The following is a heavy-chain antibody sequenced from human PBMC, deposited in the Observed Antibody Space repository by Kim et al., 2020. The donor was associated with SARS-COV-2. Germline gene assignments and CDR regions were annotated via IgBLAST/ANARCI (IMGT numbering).Heavy chain of an antibody. CDR3: RDDMIMFGGVIALFDI. D-gene: IGHD3-16*02. CDR1: GFTFSNAW. J-gene: IGHJ3*02. Sequence: GGSLRLSCAASGFTFSNAWMSWVRQAPGKGLEWVGRIKSKTDGGTTDYAAPVKGRFTISRDDSKNTLYLQMNSLKTEDTAVYYCRDDMIMFGGVIALFDIWGQGTMVTVSS. V-gene: IGHV3-15*01. CDR2: IKSKTDGGTT.